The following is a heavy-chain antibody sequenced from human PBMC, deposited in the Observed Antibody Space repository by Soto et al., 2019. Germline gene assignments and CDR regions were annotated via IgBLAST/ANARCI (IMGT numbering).Heavy chain of an antibody. J-gene: IGHJ2*01. CDR2: ISGYNGNT. Sequence: QVQLVQSGAEVKKPGASVKVSCKASGYTFTSYGICWVRQAPGQGLEWMGWISGYNGNTNYAQNLQGRVTMTTDTSTRTVYMELRSLRSDDTAVYYCARRCSSTRFLDLWGRGTLVIVSS. D-gene: IGHD2-2*01. CDR1: GYTFTSYG. V-gene: IGHV1-18*01. CDR3: ARRCSSTRFLDL.